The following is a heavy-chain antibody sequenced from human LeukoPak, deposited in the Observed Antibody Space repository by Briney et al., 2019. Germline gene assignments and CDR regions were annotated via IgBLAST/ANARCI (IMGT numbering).Heavy chain of an antibody. CDR3: ASVTGYYGSGSLDAFDI. J-gene: IGHJ3*02. CDR2: ISAYNGNT. Sequence: ASVKVSCKASGYTFTSYGINWVRQAPGQGLEWMGWISAYNGNTNYAQKLQGRVTMTTDTSTSTAYMELRSLRSDDTAVYYCASVTGYYGSGSLDAFDIWGQGTMVTVSS. V-gene: IGHV1-18*04. D-gene: IGHD3-10*01. CDR1: GYTFTSYG.